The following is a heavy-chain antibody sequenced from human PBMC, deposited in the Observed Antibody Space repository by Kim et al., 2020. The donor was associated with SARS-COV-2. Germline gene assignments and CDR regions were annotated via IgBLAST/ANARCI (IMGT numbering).Heavy chain of an antibody. J-gene: IGHJ4*02. D-gene: IGHD1-26*01. CDR2: IRSYVDGGTT. Sequence: GGSLRLSCATSGFTFSNAWMTWVRQAPGKGLEWVGRIRSYVDGGTTDYLAPVQGRFTISRDDSKKTLYLQMNSLKSEDTGVYYCTTYSGYMDYWGQGTLV. CDR3: TTYSGYMDY. CDR1: GFTFSNAW. V-gene: IGHV3-15*01.